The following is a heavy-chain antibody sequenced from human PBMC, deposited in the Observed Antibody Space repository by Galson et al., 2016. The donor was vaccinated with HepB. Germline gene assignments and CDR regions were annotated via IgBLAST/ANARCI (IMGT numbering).Heavy chain of an antibody. J-gene: IGHJ4*02. V-gene: IGHV4-4*02. Sequence: SETLSLTCAVSGGSISSSNWWSWVRRPPGKGLEWIGEIYHSGSTNYNPSLKSRVTISLDMSKNQFSLKLRSVTAADTAVYYCARDRTLFGVVTALWYWGQGTQVTVSS. D-gene: IGHD3-3*01. CDR2: IYHSGST. CDR3: ARDRTLFGVVTALWY. CDR1: GGSISSSNW.